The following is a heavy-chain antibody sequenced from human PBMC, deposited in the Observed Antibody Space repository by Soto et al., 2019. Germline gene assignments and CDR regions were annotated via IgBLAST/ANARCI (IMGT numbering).Heavy chain of an antibody. CDR1: GFTFSSYG. J-gene: IGHJ4*02. CDR2: ISYDGSNK. V-gene: IGHV3-30*03. CDR3: ETDIVATITVDYFDY. D-gene: IGHD5-12*01. Sequence: GGSLRLSCAASGFTFSSYGMHWVRQAPGKGLEWVAVISYDGSNKYYADSVKGRFTISRDNSKNTLYLQMNSLRAEDTAVYYCETDIVATITVDYFDYWGQGTLVTVSS.